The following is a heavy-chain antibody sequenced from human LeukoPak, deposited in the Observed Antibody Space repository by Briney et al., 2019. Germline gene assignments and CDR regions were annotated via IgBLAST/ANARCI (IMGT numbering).Heavy chain of an antibody. J-gene: IGHJ4*02. CDR3: ARGGYYYDSSGLDFDY. D-gene: IGHD3-22*01. CDR1: GYSISSGYY. Sequence: PSETLSLTCAVSGYSISSGYYWGWIRQPPGKGLEWIGSTYHSGSTYYNPSLKSRVTISVDTSKNQFSLKLSSVTAADTAVYYCARGGYYYDSSGLDFDYWGQGTLVTVSS. V-gene: IGHV4-38-2*01. CDR2: TYHSGST.